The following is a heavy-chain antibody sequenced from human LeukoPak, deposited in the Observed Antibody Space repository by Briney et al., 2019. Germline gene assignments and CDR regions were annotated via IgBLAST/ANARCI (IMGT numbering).Heavy chain of an antibody. J-gene: IGHJ5*02. V-gene: IGHV1-8*02. CDR3: FDSSGYLGWA. CDR2: MNPNSGNT. CDR1: GYTFTSYG. D-gene: IGHD3-22*01. Sequence: ASVKVSCKASGYTFTSYGISWVRQATGQGLEWMGRMNPNSGNTDYAQKFQGRVTMTRNTSISTAYMELSSLRSEDTAVYYCFDSSGYLGWAWGQGTLVTVSS.